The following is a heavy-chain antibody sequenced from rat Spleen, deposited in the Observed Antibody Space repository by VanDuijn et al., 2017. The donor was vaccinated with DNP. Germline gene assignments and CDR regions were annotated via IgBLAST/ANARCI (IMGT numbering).Heavy chain of an antibody. V-gene: IGHV5-20*01. J-gene: IGHJ3*01. D-gene: IGHD4-3*01. CDR3: TTDNSGLNWFTY. CDR2: ISHNGGDR. Sequence: EVQLVESGGGLVRPGRSLKLSCAASGFSFSDYYMAWVRQAPTKGLEWVASISHNGGDRYYRDSVKGRFTISRDYAKSSLYLQMDSLRSEDTATYYCTTDNSGLNWFTYWGQGTLVTVSS. CDR1: GFSFSDYY.